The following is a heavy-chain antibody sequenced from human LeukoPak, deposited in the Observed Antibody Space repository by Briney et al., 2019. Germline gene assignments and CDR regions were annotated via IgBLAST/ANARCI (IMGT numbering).Heavy chain of an antibody. V-gene: IGHV3-30*02. CDR3: AKDLEYYYDSSGYTYFDY. CDR2: IRYDGSNK. D-gene: IGHD3-22*01. Sequence: PGGSLRLSCAASGFTFSSYGMHWVRQAPGKGLEWVAFIRYDGSNKYYADSVKGRFTISRDNSKNTLYLQMNSLRAEDTAVYYCAKDLEYYYDSSGYTYFDYWGQGTLVTVSS. J-gene: IGHJ4*02. CDR1: GFTFSSYG.